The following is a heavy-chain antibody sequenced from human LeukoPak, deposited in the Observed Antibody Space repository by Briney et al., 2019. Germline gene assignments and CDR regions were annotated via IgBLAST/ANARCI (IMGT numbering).Heavy chain of an antibody. Sequence: ASVKVSCKASGYTFTSYGISWVRQAPGQGLEWMGWISAYNGNTNYAQKLQGRVTMTTDTSTSTAYMELRSLRSDDTAVYYCARDQSSVLLWFGELLFDYWGQGTLVTVSS. CDR2: ISAYNGNT. D-gene: IGHD3-10*01. CDR3: ARDQSSVLLWFGELLFDY. J-gene: IGHJ4*02. CDR1: GYTFTSYG. V-gene: IGHV1-18*01.